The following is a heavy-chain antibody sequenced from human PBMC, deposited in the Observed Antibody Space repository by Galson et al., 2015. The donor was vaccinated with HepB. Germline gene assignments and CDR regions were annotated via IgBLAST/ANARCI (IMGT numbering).Heavy chain of an antibody. CDR3: ASVRRDGYNGLGYYYYYMDV. Sequence: SLRLSCAASGFTFSSYSMNWVRQAPGKGLEWVSYISSSSSTIYYADSVKGRFTISRDNAKNSLYLQMNSLRAEDTAVYYCASVRRDGYNGLGYYYYYMDVWGKGTTVTVSS. D-gene: IGHD5-24*01. J-gene: IGHJ6*03. V-gene: IGHV3-48*01. CDR1: GFTFSSYS. CDR2: ISSSSSTI.